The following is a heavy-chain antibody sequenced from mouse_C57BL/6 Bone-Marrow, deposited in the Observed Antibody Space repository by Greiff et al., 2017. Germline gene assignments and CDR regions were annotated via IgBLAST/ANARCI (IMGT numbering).Heavy chain of an antibody. CDR1: GYTFTDYE. D-gene: IGHD2-13*01. V-gene: IGHV1-15*01. J-gene: IGHJ4*01. CDR2: IDPETGGT. Sequence: QVQLQQSGAELVRPGASVTLSCKASGYTFTDYEMHWVKQTPVHGLEWIGAIDPETGGTAYNQKFKGKAKLTADKSSSTAYMEPRSLTSEDSAVYYCTREGVLYYSEYGAMDYWGQGTSVTVSS. CDR3: TREGVLYYSEYGAMDY.